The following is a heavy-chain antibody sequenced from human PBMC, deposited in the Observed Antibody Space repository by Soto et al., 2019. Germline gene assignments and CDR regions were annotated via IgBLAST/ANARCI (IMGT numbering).Heavy chain of an antibody. CDR3: ARGRCTSCYAYYYYYYYMDV. Sequence: SETLSLTCAVYGGSFSGYYWSWIRQPPGKGLEWIGEINHSGSTNYNPSLKSRVTISVDTSKNQFSLKLSSVTAADTAVYYCARGRCTSCYAYYYYYYYMDVWGKGTKVTVSS. CDR1: GGSFSGYY. D-gene: IGHD2-2*01. CDR2: INHSGST. J-gene: IGHJ6*03. V-gene: IGHV4-34*01.